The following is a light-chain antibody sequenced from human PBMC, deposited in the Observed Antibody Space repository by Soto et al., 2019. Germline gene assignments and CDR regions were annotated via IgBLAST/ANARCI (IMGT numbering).Light chain of an antibody. CDR1: SSDVGGYNS. V-gene: IGLV2-14*01. J-gene: IGLJ1*01. CDR2: DVT. Sequence: QSVLTQPASVSGSPGLSIAMSCSGTSSDVGGYNSVSWYQQYPGKAPKLIIHDVTNRPSGVSDRFSGSKSGNTASLTISGLQAEDEADYYCSSWTSSSSYVFGSGTKLTVL. CDR3: SSWTSSSSYV.